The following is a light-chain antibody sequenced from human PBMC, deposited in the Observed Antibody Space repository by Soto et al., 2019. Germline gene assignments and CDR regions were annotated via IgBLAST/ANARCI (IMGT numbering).Light chain of an antibody. CDR3: QQYNNWPPYT. J-gene: IGKJ2*01. CDR2: GAS. Sequence: EIVMTQSPATLSVSPGERATLSCRASQSVSSNLAWYQQKPGKAPRLLIYGASTRATGIPTRFSGSGSGTESTLTISSLRSGDFAIYYCQQYNNWPPYTFGTGTKLEIK. V-gene: IGKV3-15*01. CDR1: QSVSSN.